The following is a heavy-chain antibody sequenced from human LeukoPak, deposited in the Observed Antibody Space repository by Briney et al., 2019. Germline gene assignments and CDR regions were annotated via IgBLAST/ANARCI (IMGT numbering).Heavy chain of an antibody. CDR2: ISSSGST. J-gene: IGHJ3*02. Sequence: PSETLSLTCTVSGDSISSGDYYWSWIRQPAGKGLEWIGRISSSGSTNYDPSLKSRVTISVDTSKNQFSLKLSSVTAADTAVYFCARGPYSYDSSGAFDIWGQGTMVTVSS. V-gene: IGHV4-61*02. CDR1: GDSISSGDYY. CDR3: ARGPYSYDSSGAFDI. D-gene: IGHD3-22*01.